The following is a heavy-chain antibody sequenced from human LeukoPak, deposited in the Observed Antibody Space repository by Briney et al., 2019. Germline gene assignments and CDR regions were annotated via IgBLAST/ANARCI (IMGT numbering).Heavy chain of an antibody. CDR2: INPNSGGT. CDR3: ASTATVGGFLDHDY. D-gene: IGHD3-3*01. Sequence: GASVKVSCKASGYTFTGYYMHWVRQAPGQGLEWMGWINPNSGGTNYAQKFQGRVTMTRDTSISTAYMELSRLRSDDTAVYYCASTATVGGFLDHDYWGQGTLVTVSS. J-gene: IGHJ4*02. CDR1: GYTFTGYY. V-gene: IGHV1-2*02.